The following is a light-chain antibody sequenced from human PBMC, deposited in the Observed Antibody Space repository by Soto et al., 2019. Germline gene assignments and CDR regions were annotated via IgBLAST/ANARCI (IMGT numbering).Light chain of an antibody. J-gene: IGLJ2*01. CDR1: KFDIGRYNY. Sequence: QSALTQPAPVSGSPGQTITISCAGTKFDIGRYNYVSWYRQHPGEAPKLIIFEVNNRPSGISNRFSGSKSGNTASLTISGLQVEDEAHYFCSSYTSASALAIFGGGTKLTVL. V-gene: IGLV2-14*01. CDR3: SSYTSASALAI. CDR2: EVN.